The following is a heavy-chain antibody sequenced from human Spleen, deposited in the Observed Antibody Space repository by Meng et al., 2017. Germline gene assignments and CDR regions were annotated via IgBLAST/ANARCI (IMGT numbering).Heavy chain of an antibody. CDR2: ISSSSTYI. CDR1: GFTFSSYE. J-gene: IGHJ6*02. D-gene: IGHD3-3*01. Sequence: GGSLRLSCAASGFTFSSYEMNWVRQAPGKGLEWVSSISSSSTYIYYADSVKGRFTIAREDAKNSLYLQMNSLRAEDTAVYYRVRDNAYYDFWSGFFPPQYNYGMDVWGQGTTVTVSS. V-gene: IGHV3-21*01. CDR3: VRDNAYYDFWSGFFPPQYNYGMDV.